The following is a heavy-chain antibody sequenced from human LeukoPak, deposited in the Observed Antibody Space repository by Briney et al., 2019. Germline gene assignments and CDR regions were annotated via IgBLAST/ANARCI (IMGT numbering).Heavy chain of an antibody. J-gene: IGHJ4*02. CDR1: GYTFTGYY. CDR3: RTDRYGDYGDYIDY. D-gene: IGHD4-17*01. V-gene: IGHV1-2*02. CDR2: INPNSGGT. Sequence: ASVKVSCRASGYTFTGYYMHWVRQAPGQGLEWMGWINPNSGGTNYAQKFQGRVTMTRDTSISTAYMELSRLRSDDTAVYYCRTDRYGDYGDYIDYWGQGTLVTVSS.